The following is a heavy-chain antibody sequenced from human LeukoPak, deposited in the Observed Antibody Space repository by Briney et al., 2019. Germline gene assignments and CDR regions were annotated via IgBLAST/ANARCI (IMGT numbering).Heavy chain of an antibody. Sequence: SETLSLTCTVSGGSISSSSYYWGWIRQPPGKGLEWIGSIYYSGSIYYNPSLKSRVTISVDRSKNQFSLKLSSVTAADTAVYYCARVRYYDSSGYYDHWGQGTLVTVSS. D-gene: IGHD3-22*01. J-gene: IGHJ4*02. CDR2: IYYSGSI. CDR1: GGSISSSSYY. CDR3: ARVRYYDSSGYYDH. V-gene: IGHV4-39*07.